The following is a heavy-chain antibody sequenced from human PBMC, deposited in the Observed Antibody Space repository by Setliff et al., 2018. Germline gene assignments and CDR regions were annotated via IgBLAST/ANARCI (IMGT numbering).Heavy chain of an antibody. D-gene: IGHD3-10*01. CDR1: GASINSHY. CDR3: ARDRSYYASGSFTKWFDY. CDR2: FFYSGDS. Sequence: PSETLSLTCTVSGASINSHYWSWIRQPPGKGLEWIGLFFYSGDSRYNPSLKSRVTMSVDASRNQFSLKLSSVTAADTVIYYCARDRSYYASGSFTKWFDYWGQGTLVTVSS. V-gene: IGHV4-59*11. J-gene: IGHJ4*02.